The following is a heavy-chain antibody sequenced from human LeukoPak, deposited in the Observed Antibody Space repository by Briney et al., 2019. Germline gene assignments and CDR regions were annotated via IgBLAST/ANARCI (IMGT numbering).Heavy chain of an antibody. Sequence: ASVTVSFKSSVYTFTTYEISWVGQAPGQGREGLGWISAYNGKTNYAQNFQGRVTMTTDTSTSTAYMELRSLRSDDTAVYYCARGRSKNYSLTWGSNYWGQGTLVTVSS. D-gene: IGHD2-15*01. V-gene: IGHV1-18*01. J-gene: IGHJ4*02. CDR1: VYTFTTYE. CDR3: ARGRSKNYSLTWGSNY. CDR2: ISAYNGKT.